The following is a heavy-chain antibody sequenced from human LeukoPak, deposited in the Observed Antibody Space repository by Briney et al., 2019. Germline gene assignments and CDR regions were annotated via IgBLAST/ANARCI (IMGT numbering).Heavy chain of an antibody. V-gene: IGHV3-7*03. CDR1: GFTFSSYW. CDR3: AKDFGSGSGTYYYFDY. Sequence: PGGSLRLSCAVSGFTFSSYWMNWVRQAPGKGLEWVANIKEDGSEKNYVDSVKGRFTISRDNAKNSLYLQMNSLRAEDTAVYYCAKDFGSGSGTYYYFDYWGQGTLVTVSS. J-gene: IGHJ4*02. CDR2: IKEDGSEK. D-gene: IGHD1-26*01.